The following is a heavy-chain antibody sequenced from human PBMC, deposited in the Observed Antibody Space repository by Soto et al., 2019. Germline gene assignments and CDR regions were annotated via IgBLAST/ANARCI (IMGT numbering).Heavy chain of an antibody. Sequence: GESLKISCRTSGYKFTSSWIAWVRQMPCKGLEWMGIIFPSDSDTRYSPSFQGQVTISADRPTSTVFLQWASLKASDTAVYFCPRKDKSGYFNWFDPWGQGTLLTVSS. D-gene: IGHD3-22*01. CDR1: GYKFTSSW. V-gene: IGHV5-51*04. CDR3: PRKDKSGYFNWFDP. CDR2: IFPSDSDT. J-gene: IGHJ5*02.